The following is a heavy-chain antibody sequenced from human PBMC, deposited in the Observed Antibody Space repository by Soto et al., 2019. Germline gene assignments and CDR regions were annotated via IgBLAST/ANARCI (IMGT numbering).Heavy chain of an antibody. Sequence: GGPLRLSCAASGFTFSSYWMHWVRQAPGKGMVWVSRINSDGSSTSYADSVKGRFTISRDNAKNTLYLQMNSLRAEDTAVYYCARDLGPEYSSGWYSAFDIWGQGTMVTVPS. CDR1: GFTFSSYW. CDR3: ARDLGPEYSSGWYSAFDI. D-gene: IGHD6-19*01. J-gene: IGHJ3*02. CDR2: INSDGSST. V-gene: IGHV3-74*01.